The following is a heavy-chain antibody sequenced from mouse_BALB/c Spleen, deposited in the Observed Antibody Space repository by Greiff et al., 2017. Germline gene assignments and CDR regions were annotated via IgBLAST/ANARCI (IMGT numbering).Heavy chain of an antibody. J-gene: IGHJ2*01. Sequence: EVMLVESGGGLVQPGGSRKLSCAASGFTFSSFGMHWVRQAPEKGLEWVAYISSGSSTIYYADTVKGRFTISRDNPKNTLFLQMTSLRSEDTAMYYCARGNHYFDYWGQGTTLTVSS. V-gene: IGHV5-17*02. CDR1: GFTFSSFG. CDR2: ISSGSSTI. D-gene: IGHD2-1*01. CDR3: ARGNHYFDY.